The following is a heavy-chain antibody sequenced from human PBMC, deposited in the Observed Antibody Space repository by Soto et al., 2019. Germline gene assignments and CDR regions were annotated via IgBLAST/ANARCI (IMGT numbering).Heavy chain of an antibody. D-gene: IGHD2-2*01. CDR2: INPSGGST. CDR1: GYTFTSYY. J-gene: IGHJ5*02. Sequence: GPSVKVSCKASGYTFTSYYMHWVRQAPGQGLEWMGIINPSGGSTSYAQKFQGRVTMTRDTSTSTVYMELSSLRSEDTAVYYCARSGYCSSTSCRGWFDPWGQGTRVTVSS. CDR3: ARSGYCSSTSCRGWFDP. V-gene: IGHV1-46*01.